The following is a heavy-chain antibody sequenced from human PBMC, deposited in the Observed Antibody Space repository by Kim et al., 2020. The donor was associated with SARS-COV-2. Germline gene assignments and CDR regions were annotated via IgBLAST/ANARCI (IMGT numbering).Heavy chain of an antibody. CDR1: GFTFSSYW. Sequence: GGSLRLSCAASGFTFSSYWMHWVRQAPGKGLVWVSRINSDGSSTSYADSVKGRFTISRDNAKNTLYLQMNSLRAEDTAVYYCARGDPVLLWFGETFGSYDYWGQGTLVTGSS. CDR3: ARGDPVLLWFGETFGSYDY. D-gene: IGHD3-10*01. J-gene: IGHJ4*02. CDR2: INSDGSST. V-gene: IGHV3-74*01.